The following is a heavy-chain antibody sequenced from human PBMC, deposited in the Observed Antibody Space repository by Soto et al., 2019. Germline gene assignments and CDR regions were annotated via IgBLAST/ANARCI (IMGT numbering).Heavy chain of an antibody. CDR2: IYYSGST. CDR3: ARDLVDTAMVGGYYYYYGMDV. Sequence: KPSETLSLTCTVSGGSISSYYWIWIGQPPGKGLEWIGYIYYSGSTNYNPSLKSRVTISVDTSKNQFSLKLSSVTAADTAVYYCARDLVDTAMVGGYYYYYGMDVWGQGTTVTV. CDR1: GGSISSYY. V-gene: IGHV4-59*01. J-gene: IGHJ6*02. D-gene: IGHD5-18*01.